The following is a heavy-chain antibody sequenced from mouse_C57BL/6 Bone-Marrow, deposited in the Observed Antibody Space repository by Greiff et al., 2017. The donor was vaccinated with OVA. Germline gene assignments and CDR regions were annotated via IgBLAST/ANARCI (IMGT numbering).Heavy chain of an antibody. CDR2: INPNSGST. CDR3: AKWSTVVG. CDR1: GYTFTSYW. D-gene: IGHD1-1*01. Sequence: VQLQQSGAELVKPGASVKLSCKASGYTFTSYWMHWVKQRPGQGLEWIGMINPNSGSTNYNEKFKSKATLTVDKSSSTAYMQLSSLTSEDSAVYYCAKWSTVVGWGQGTTLTVSS. J-gene: IGHJ2*01. V-gene: IGHV1-64*01.